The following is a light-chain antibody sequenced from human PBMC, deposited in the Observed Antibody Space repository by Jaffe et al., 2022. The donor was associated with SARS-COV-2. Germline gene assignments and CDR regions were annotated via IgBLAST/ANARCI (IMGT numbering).Light chain of an antibody. J-gene: IGLJ3*02. V-gene: IGLV2-23*02. CDR3: CSYAGSGTWV. CDR2: EVS. CDR1: SSDVGSYNL. Sequence: QSALTQPASVSGSPGQSITISCTGTSSDVGSYNLVSWYQLHPGKAPKLMIYEVSKRPSGVSNLFSGSKSGNTASLTISGLQAEDEADYYCCSYAGSGTWVFGGGTKLTVL.